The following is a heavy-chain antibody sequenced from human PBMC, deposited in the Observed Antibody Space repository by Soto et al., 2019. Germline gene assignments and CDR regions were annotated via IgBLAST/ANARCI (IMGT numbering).Heavy chain of an antibody. Sequence: GGSLRLSCAASGFTFSSYAMHWVRQAPGKGLEWVAVISYDGSNKYYADSVKGRFTISRDNSKNTLYLQMSGLRDEDRAVYYCASYYYDSSAYGCMDVSGQ. V-gene: IGHV3-30-3*01. D-gene: IGHD3-22*01. CDR2: ISYDGSNK. J-gene: IGHJ6*02. CDR3: ASYYYDSSAYGCMDV. CDR1: GFTFSSYA.